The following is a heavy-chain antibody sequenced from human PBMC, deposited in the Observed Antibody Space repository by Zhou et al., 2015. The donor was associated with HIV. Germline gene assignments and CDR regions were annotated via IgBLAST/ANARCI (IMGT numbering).Heavy chain of an antibody. CDR3: ARGAVVVPAAGDYYYGMDV. CDR1: GGTFSSYA. J-gene: IGHJ6*02. D-gene: IGHD2-2*01. CDR2: IIPIFGTA. Sequence: QVQLVQSGAEVKKPGSSVKVSCKASGGTFSSYAISWVRQAPGQGLEWMGGIIPIFGTANYAQKFQGRVTITADESTSTAYMELSSLRSEDTAVYYCARGAVVVPAAGDYYYGMDVWGQGTTVTVSS. V-gene: IGHV1-69*01.